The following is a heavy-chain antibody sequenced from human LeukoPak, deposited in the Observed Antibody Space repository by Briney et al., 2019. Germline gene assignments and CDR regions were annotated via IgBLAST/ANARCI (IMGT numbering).Heavy chain of an antibody. CDR2: IIPSDGRT. J-gene: IGHJ4*02. CDR1: GYTFTGYY. CDR3: ARNYDSSGYGFDY. V-gene: IGHV1-46*01. Sequence: GASVKISCKASGYTFTGYYLHWVRQAPGQGLEWMGIIIPSDGRTIYAQKFQGRLTMTRDTSASTLYMDLSSLRSEDTAVYYCARNYDSSGYGFDYWGQGTLVTVSS. D-gene: IGHD3-22*01.